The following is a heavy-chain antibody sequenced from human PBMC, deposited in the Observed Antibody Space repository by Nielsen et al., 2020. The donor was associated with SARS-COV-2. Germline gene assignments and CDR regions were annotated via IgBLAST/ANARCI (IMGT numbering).Heavy chain of an antibody. D-gene: IGHD4-23*01. V-gene: IGHV3-30-3*01. CDR2: ISYDGSNR. J-gene: IGHJ6*02. Sequence: GGSLRLSCAASGFTFSSYAFHWVRQAPGKGLEWVAVISYDGSNRYYADSVEGRFTISRDNSKDTLYLQMNNLKGEDTALYYCARGRSGGFRTGGFGMDVWGQGTTVTVSS. CDR3: ARGRSGGFRTGGFGMDV. CDR1: GFTFSSYA.